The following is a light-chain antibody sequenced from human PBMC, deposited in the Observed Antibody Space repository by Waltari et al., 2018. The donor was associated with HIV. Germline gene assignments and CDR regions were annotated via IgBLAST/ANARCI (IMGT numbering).Light chain of an antibody. V-gene: IGLV3-21*04. CDR1: EIGSKS. Sequence: YVLTPPPSVSEAPGKTARITCGGNEIGSKSVHWYQQKPGQAPVQVIYYDNDRPSGIPERFSGSNSGNTATLTISRVEAGDEADYFCQVWDSETDHWVFGGGTKLTVL. CDR3: QVWDSETDHWV. J-gene: IGLJ3*02. CDR2: YDN.